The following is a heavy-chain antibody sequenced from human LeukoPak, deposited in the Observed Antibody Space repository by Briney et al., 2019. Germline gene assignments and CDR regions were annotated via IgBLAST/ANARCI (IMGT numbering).Heavy chain of an antibody. CDR2: IYYSGST. CDR1: GGSISSYY. V-gene: IGHV4-59*01. CDR3: ARDSRPLRRYYYYGMDD. Sequence: PSETLSLTCTVSGGSISSYYWSWIRQPPGKGLEWIGYIYYSGSTNYNPSLKSRVTISVDTSKNQFSLKLSSVTAADTAVYYCARDSRPLRRYYYYGMDDWGQGTTVTVSS. J-gene: IGHJ6*02.